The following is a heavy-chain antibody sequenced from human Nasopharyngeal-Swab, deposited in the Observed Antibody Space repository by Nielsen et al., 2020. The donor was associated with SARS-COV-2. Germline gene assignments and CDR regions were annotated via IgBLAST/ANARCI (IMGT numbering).Heavy chain of an antibody. Sequence: SDTLSLTRTVSGGSTSSYYWSWIRQPPGKGLEWFGYIYYSGSTNYNPSLKSRVTISVDTSKNQFSLKLSSVTAADTAVYYCARDPGAHGGAFDIWGQGKMVTVSS. CDR2: IYYSGST. CDR3: ARDPGAHGGAFDI. D-gene: IGHD2-15*01. V-gene: IGHV4-59*01. J-gene: IGHJ3*02. CDR1: GGSTSSYY.